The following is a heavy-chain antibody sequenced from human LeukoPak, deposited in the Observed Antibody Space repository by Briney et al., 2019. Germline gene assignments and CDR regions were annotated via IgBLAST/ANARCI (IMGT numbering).Heavy chain of an antibody. CDR3: ARLGRSGWFKNWFDP. V-gene: IGHV5-51*01. Sequence: GESLKISCKGSGYTFTNYWIGWVRQMPGKGLEWMGIIYPGDSDTRYRPSFQGQVTISADKSISTAYLQWSSLKASDTAMYYCARLGRSGWFKNWFDPWGQGTLVTVSS. CDR1: GYTFTNYW. CDR2: IYPGDSDT. J-gene: IGHJ5*02. D-gene: IGHD6-19*01.